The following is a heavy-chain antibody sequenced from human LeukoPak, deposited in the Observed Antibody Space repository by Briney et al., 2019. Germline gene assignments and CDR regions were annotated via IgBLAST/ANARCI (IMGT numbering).Heavy chain of an antibody. CDR2: IYHSGST. D-gene: IGHD3-22*01. Sequence: SGTLSLTCAVSGGSISSSNWWSWVRQPPGKGLEWIGEIYHSGSTNYNPSLKSRVTISVDKSKNQFSLKLSSVTAADTAVYYCARSGSNYYDSSGYYSRGYFDYWGQGTLVTVSS. CDR3: ARSGSNYYDSSGYYSRGYFDY. J-gene: IGHJ4*02. CDR1: GGSISSSNW. V-gene: IGHV4-4*02.